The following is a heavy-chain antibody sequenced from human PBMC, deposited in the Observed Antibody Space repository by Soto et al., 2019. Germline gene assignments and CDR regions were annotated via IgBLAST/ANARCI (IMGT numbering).Heavy chain of an antibody. CDR1: GFTFSSYG. CDR2: ISYDGSNK. Sequence: GGSLRLSCAASGFTFSSYGMHWVRQAPGKGLEWVAVISYDGSNKYYADSVKGRFTISRDNSKNTLYLQMNSLRAEDTAVYYCAKEATIFGDAFDIWGQGTMVTVSS. CDR3: AKEATIFGDAFDI. V-gene: IGHV3-30*18. J-gene: IGHJ3*02. D-gene: IGHD3-3*01.